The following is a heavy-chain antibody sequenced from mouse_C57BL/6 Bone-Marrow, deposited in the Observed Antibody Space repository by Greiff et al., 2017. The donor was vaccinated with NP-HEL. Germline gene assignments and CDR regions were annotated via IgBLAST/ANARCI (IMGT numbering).Heavy chain of an antibody. Sequence: EVQGVESGGGLVQPGGSLKLSCAASGFTFSDYYMYWVRQTPEKRLEWVAYISNGGGSTYYPDTVKGRFTISRDNAKNTLYLQMSRLKSEDTAMYYCARHVNLLDAMDYWGQGTSVTVSS. V-gene: IGHV5-12*01. CDR1: GFTFSDYY. J-gene: IGHJ4*01. CDR2: ISNGGGST. CDR3: ARHVNLLDAMDY. D-gene: IGHD2-10*01.